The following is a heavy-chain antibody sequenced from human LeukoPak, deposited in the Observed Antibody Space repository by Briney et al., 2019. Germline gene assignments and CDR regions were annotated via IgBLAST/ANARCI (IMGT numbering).Heavy chain of an antibody. CDR2: IYYSGST. V-gene: IGHV4-30-4*01. CDR1: GGSISSGDYY. J-gene: IGHJ4*02. Sequence: SETLSLTCTVSGGSISSGDYYWRWIRQPPGKGREWIGYIYYSGSTYYNPSLKSRVTISVDTSKNQFSLKLSSVTAADTAVYYCAGSSGYYPLFDYWGQGTLVTVSS. D-gene: IGHD3-22*01. CDR3: AGSSGYYPLFDY.